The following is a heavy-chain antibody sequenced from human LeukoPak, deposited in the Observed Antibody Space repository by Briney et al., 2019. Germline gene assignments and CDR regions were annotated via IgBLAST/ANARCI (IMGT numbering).Heavy chain of an antibody. Sequence: KPSETLSPTCTVSGGSVSSGSYYWSWIRQPPGKGLEWIGYISYSGSTNYNPSLKSRVTISADTSKNQFSLKLSSVTAADTAVYYCARGGQLWPRDDYWGQGTLVTVSS. D-gene: IGHD3-16*01. V-gene: IGHV4-61*01. CDR1: GGSVSSGSYY. J-gene: IGHJ4*02. CDR3: ARGGQLWPRDDY. CDR2: ISYSGST.